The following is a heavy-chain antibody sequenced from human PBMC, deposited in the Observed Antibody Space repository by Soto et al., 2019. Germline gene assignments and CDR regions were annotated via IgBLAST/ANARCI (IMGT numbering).Heavy chain of an antibody. CDR3: AKEFRHDNWFFEH. Sequence: GGSLRLSCAVSGFTFSSHGMQWVRQAPGKGLEWVAVIAFDGSISHYTGSVKGRFTVSRDNSKNTLYLQMNSLRAEDTAVYYCAKEFRHDNWFFEHWGQGTLVTVSS. V-gene: IGHV3-30*18. J-gene: IGHJ4*02. D-gene: IGHD3-22*01. CDR1: GFTFSSHG. CDR2: IAFDGSIS.